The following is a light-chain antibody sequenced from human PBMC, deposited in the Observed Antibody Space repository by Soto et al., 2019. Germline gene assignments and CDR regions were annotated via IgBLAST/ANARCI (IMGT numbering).Light chain of an antibody. V-gene: IGLV2-14*01. CDR3: TSYASGSSHVV. J-gene: IGLJ2*01. Sequence: ALTPPASVSGSPGQAITLSCTGTSSEIGGYDYVSWYQRHPGKAPKIIIYDVNNGPSGVSNRFSGSKSCNTASLTISGLQAEDEADYYCTSYASGSSHVVFGGGTQLTVL. CDR1: SSEIGGYDY. CDR2: DVN.